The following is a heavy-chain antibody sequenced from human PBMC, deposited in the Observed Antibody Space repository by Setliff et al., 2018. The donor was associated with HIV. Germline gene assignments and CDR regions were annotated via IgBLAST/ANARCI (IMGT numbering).Heavy chain of an antibody. CDR3: ARDNVVCSGGTCRSDDPYYYYYMNV. D-gene: IGHD2-15*01. Sequence: EASVKVSCKTSGYMFNIYYMHWVRQVPGQGLEWMGWSNPNAGGTKYAQKFQGRVTMTMDTSTTTAYMELSGLKSDDTAVYYCARDNVVCSGGTCRSDDPYYYYYMNVWGQGTTVTVSS. V-gene: IGHV1-2*02. CDR1: GYMFNIYY. J-gene: IGHJ6*03. CDR2: SNPNAGGT.